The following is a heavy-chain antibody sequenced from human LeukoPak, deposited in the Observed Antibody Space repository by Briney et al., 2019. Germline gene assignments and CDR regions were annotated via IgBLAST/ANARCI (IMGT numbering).Heavy chain of an antibody. J-gene: IGHJ4*02. D-gene: IGHD3-3*01. CDR3: TRDGGLSYYDFWSGCMYDY. Sequence: GRSLRLSCTASGFTFGDYAMTWVRQAPGKGLEWVGFIRNKAYGGTTEYAASVKGRFTISRDDSKSIAYLQMNSLKTEDTAVYYCTRDGGLSYYDFWSGCMYDYWGQGTLVTVSS. CDR2: IRNKAYGGTT. CDR1: GFTFGDYA. V-gene: IGHV3-49*04.